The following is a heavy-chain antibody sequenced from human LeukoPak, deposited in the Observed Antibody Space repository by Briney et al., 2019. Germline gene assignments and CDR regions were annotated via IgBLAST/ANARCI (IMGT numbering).Heavy chain of an antibody. Sequence: SETLSLTCTVSGGSISSSTYYWGWIRQPPGMGLEWIGRIYYSGATYYNPSLKSRLTISVDTSKNQFSLRLSSVTAADSAVYFCARSFDYYDSAGYLDHWGQGIPATVSS. CDR3: ARSFDYYDSAGYLDH. D-gene: IGHD3-22*01. CDR1: GGSISSSTYY. V-gene: IGHV4-39*07. CDR2: IYYSGAT. J-gene: IGHJ4*02.